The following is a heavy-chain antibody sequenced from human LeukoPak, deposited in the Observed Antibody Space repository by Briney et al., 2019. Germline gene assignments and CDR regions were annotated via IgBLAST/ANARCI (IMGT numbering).Heavy chain of an antibody. V-gene: IGHV3-30*04. CDR3: AESYDSSGYSHVDY. Sequence: GGSLRLSCAASGFTFSGYAMHWVRQAPGKGLEWVAVISYDGSNKYYADSVKGRFTISGDNSKNTLYLQMNSLRAEDTAVYYCAESYDSSGYSHVDYWGQGTLVTVSS. CDR1: GFTFSGYA. J-gene: IGHJ4*02. D-gene: IGHD3-22*01. CDR2: ISYDGSNK.